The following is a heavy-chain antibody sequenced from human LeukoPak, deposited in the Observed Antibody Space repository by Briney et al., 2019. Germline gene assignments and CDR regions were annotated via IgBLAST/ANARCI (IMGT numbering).Heavy chain of an antibody. J-gene: IGHJ5*02. Sequence: SETLSLTCAVYGGSFSGYYWTWIRQSPGKGLEWIGEINHSGSTEYNPSLKSRVTISLDMPKNEFSLKLSSVTAADTSIYYCARGGGYSGSYSLDPWGQGILVTVSS. CDR1: GGSFSGYY. CDR2: INHSGST. D-gene: IGHD1-26*01. CDR3: ARGGGYSGSYSLDP. V-gene: IGHV4-34*01.